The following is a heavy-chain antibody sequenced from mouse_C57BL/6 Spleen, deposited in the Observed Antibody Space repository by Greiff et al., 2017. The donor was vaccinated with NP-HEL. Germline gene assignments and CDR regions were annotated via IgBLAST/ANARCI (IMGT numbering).Heavy chain of an antibody. CDR2: INPNNGGT. V-gene: IGHV1-26*01. CDR1: GYTFTDYY. J-gene: IGHJ1*03. D-gene: IGHD1-1*01. Sequence: EVQLQQSGPELVKPGASVKISCKASGYTFTDYYMNWVKQSHGKSLEWIGDINPNNGGTSYNQKFKGKATLTVDKSSSTAYMELGSLTSEDSAVYYCARKFITTVVATWENWYFDVWGTGTTVTVSS. CDR3: ARKFITTVVATWENWYFDV.